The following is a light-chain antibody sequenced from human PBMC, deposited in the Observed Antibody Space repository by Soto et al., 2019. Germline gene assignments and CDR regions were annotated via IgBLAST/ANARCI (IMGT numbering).Light chain of an antibody. CDR1: SSDVGGYNY. CDR3: SSYTSSSTLYV. CDR2: EVS. Sequence: SALTQPASVSGSPGQSITISCTGTSSDVGGYNYVSWYQQHPGKAPKLMIYEVSNRPSGVSHRFSGSKSGNTASLTISGLQAEDEADYYCSSYTSSSTLYVFGTGTKVTVL. V-gene: IGLV2-14*01. J-gene: IGLJ1*01.